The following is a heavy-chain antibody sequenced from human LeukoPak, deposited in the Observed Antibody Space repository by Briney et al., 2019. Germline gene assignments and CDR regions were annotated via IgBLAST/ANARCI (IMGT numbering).Heavy chain of an antibody. CDR3: ARHVDLNWFDP. Sequence: SETLSLTCTVSVGSIRSCYWSWIRQPPGRGLEWIGYIYYSGSTNYNPSLKSRVTISVDTSKNQFSLKLSSVTAADTAVYYCARHVDLNWFDPWGQGTLVTVSS. J-gene: IGHJ5*02. D-gene: IGHD5-12*01. CDR2: IYYSGST. CDR1: VGSIRSCY. V-gene: IGHV4-59*08.